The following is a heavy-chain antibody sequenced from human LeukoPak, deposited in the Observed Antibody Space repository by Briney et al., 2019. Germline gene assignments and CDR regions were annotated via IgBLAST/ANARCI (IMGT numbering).Heavy chain of an antibody. CDR3: IRIRTREHQYGMDV. V-gene: IGHV3-13*01. J-gene: IGHJ6*02. CDR1: GFPFINKT. CDR2: IDTAGNT. Sequence: PGGSLRSSVEAFGFPFINKTFNGFRKAQGKGRNWVSAIDTAGNTYYSGSVKGRFTISRENAQNSLFLQMNSLRDGDTALYYCIRIRTREHQYGMDVWGQGTTVTVSS. D-gene: IGHD1-26*01.